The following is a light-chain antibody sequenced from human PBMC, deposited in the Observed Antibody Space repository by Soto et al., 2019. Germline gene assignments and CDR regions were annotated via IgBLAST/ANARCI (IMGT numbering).Light chain of an antibody. CDR1: RSNIGAGYD. V-gene: IGLV1-40*01. J-gene: IGLJ3*02. CDR2: GNN. Sequence: QAVVTQPPSVSGAPGPRVIISCTGSRSNIGAGYDVHWYQQVPGTAPKLLIYGNNNRPSGVPDRFSGSKSGTSASLAITGLQAADAADYYCQSYDNSLTSWVFGGGTKLTVL. CDR3: QSYDNSLTSWV.